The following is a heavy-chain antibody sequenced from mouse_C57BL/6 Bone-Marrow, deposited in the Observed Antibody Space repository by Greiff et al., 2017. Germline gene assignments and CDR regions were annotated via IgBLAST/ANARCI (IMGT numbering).Heavy chain of an antibody. Sequence: QVQLQQPGTELVKPGASVKLSCKASGYTFTSYWMHWVKQRPGQGLEWIGNINPSNGGTSYNEKFKSKATLTVNKSSSTAYMQLSSLTSEDAAVYYCARGRVAAWFAYWGQGTLVTVSA. V-gene: IGHV1-53*01. CDR3: ARGRVAAWFAY. J-gene: IGHJ3*01. CDR2: INPSNGGT. D-gene: IGHD1-1*02. CDR1: GYTFTSYW.